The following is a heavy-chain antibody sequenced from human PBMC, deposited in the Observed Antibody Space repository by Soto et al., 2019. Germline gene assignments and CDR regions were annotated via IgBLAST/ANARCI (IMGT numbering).Heavy chain of an antibody. CDR1: GFTFSNAW. Sequence: GGSLRLSCAASGFTFSNAWMSWVRQAPGKGLEWVGRIKSKTDGGTTDYAAPVKGRFTISRDDSKNTLYLQMNSLKTEDTAVYYCTTDPSITIFGVVINNWFDPWGQGTLVTVSS. CDR2: IKSKTDGGTT. J-gene: IGHJ5*02. D-gene: IGHD3-3*01. CDR3: TTDPSITIFGVVINNWFDP. V-gene: IGHV3-15*01.